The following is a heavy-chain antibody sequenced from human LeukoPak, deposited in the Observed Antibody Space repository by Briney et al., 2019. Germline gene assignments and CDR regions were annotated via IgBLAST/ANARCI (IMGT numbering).Heavy chain of an antibody. CDR1: GFTFSSSW. CDR3: ARASNYFDSRGLHWFDP. Sequence: GGSLRLSCVASGFTFSSSWMTWVRQAPGKGLEWVAHIKEDGTEEYYVDSVKGRFTISRDNAKNTLYLQMNSLGAEDTAMYYCARASNYFDSRGLHWFDPWGQGTLVTVSS. D-gene: IGHD3-22*01. J-gene: IGHJ5*02. V-gene: IGHV3-7*02. CDR2: IKEDGTEE.